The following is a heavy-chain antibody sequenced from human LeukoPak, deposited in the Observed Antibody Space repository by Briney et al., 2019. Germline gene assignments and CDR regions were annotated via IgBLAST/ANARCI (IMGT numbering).Heavy chain of an antibody. Sequence: PGGSLRLSCAASGFTFSSYAMSWVRQAPGKGLEWVSAISGSGGTTDYADSVKGRFTISRDNSKNTLYLQMNSLRADDSAVYYCARAPRRSSGYLDYWGQGTLVTVSS. CDR1: GFTFSSYA. J-gene: IGHJ4*02. V-gene: IGHV3-23*01. D-gene: IGHD6-19*01. CDR2: ISGSGGTT. CDR3: ARAPRRSSGYLDY.